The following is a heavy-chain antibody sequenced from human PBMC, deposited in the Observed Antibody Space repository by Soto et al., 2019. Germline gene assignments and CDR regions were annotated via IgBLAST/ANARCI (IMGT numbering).Heavy chain of an antibody. CDR2: IYHSGST. D-gene: IGHD2-15*01. CDR1: GGSISSGGYS. CDR3: ARGVGGNDYYYYGMDV. Sequence: LSLTCAVSGGSISSGGYSWSWIRQPPGKGLEWIGYIYHSGSTYYNPSLKSRVTISVDRSKNQFSLKLSSVTAADTAVYYCARGVGGNDYYYYGMDVWGQGTTVTVSS. J-gene: IGHJ6*02. V-gene: IGHV4-30-2*01.